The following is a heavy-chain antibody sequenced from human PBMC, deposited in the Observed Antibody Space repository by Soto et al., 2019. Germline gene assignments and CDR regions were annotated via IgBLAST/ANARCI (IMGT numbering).Heavy chain of an antibody. D-gene: IGHD2-8*02. CDR1: GYSFTGYY. Sequence: HEHLVQSGAEVKRPGASLKVSCKASGYSFTGYYIHWVRQAPGQGLEWMGWINPDSGATNYAQHFQGRVTLTSDTSISSATMDLTSLTSDDTAVYYCARGDSGTGGYPFHYFDYRGQGNLVIVSS. CDR2: INPDSGAT. J-gene: IGHJ4*02. CDR3: ARGDSGTGGYPFHYFDY. V-gene: IGHV1-2*02.